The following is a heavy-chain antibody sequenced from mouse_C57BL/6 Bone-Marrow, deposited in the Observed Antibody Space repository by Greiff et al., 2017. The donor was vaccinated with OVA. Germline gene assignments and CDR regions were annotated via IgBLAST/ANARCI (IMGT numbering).Heavy chain of an antibody. CDR3: VRKLGEGGYAMDY. Sequence: EVQLQESGGGLVQPKGSLKLSCAASGFSFNTYAMNWVRQAPGKGLEWVARIRSKSNNYATYYADSVKDRFTISRDDSESMLYLQMNNLKTEDTAMYYCVRKLGEGGYAMDYWGQGTSVTVSS. CDR2: IRSKSNNYAT. V-gene: IGHV10-1*01. D-gene: IGHD4-1*01. J-gene: IGHJ4*01. CDR1: GFSFNTYA.